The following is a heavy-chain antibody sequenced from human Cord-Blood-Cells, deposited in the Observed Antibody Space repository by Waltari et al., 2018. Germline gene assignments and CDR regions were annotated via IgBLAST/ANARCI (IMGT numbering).Heavy chain of an antibody. CDR3: ARDGVDLVVTAIDY. CDR2: IYYSGST. D-gene: IGHD2-21*02. J-gene: IGHJ4*02. Sequence: QLQLQESGPGLVKPSETLSLTCPVSGGSISSSSYYWGWIRQPPGKGLEWIGSIYYSGSTYYNPSLKSRVTISVDTSKNQFSLKLSSVTAADTAVYYCARDGVDLVVTAIDYWGQGTLVTVSS. CDR1: GGSISSSSYY. V-gene: IGHV4-39*07.